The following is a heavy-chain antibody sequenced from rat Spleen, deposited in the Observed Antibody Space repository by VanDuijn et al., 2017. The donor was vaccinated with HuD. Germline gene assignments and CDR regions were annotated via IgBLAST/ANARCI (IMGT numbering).Heavy chain of an antibody. V-gene: IGHV5-46*01. Sequence: EVQLVESGGGLVQPGRSLSCAASGFTFSSSPMAWVRQAPTKGLEWVATVSTGGGSTYYRDSVKGRFTVSRNNAKSTLYLQMDSLRSEDTATYYCATDGYYDGTYYSVYVMDAWSQGASVTVSS. J-gene: IGHJ4*01. CDR2: VSTGGGST. D-gene: IGHD1-12*02. CDR3: ATDGYYDGTYYSVYVMDA. CDR1: GFTFSSSP.